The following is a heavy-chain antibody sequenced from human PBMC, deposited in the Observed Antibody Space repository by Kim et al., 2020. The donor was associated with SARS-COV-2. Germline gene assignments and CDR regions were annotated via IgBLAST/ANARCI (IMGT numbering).Heavy chain of an antibody. J-gene: IGHJ4*02. D-gene: IGHD1-26*01. CDR2: IYYSGST. CDR3: ARGPIEVGASFDY. CDR1: GGSISSYY. Sequence: SETLSLTCTVSGGSISSYYWSWIRQPPGKGLEWIGYIYYSGSTNYNPSLKSRVTISVDTSKSQFSLKLSSVTAADTAVYYCARGPIEVGASFDYWGQGTLVTVSS. V-gene: IGHV4-59*01.